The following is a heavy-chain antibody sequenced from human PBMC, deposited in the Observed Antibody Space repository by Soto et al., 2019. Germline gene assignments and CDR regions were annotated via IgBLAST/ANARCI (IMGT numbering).Heavy chain of an antibody. D-gene: IGHD3-22*01. CDR2: IYSGGST. Sequence: EVQLVESGGGLIQPGGSLRLSCAAPGFTVISNYMSWVRQAPGKGLEWVSVIYSGGSTYYADSVKGRFTISRDNSKNTLYLQMNSLRAEDTAVYYCARDRVESGYPEYFQHWGQGTLVTVSS. CDR3: ARDRVESGYPEYFQH. CDR1: GFTVISNY. J-gene: IGHJ1*01. V-gene: IGHV3-53*01.